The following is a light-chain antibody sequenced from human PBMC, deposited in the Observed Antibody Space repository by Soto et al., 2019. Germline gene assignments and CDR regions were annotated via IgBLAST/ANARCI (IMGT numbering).Light chain of an antibody. J-gene: IGKJ4*01. CDR3: MQALQTQLT. Sequence: DIVMTQSPLSLPVTPGEPASISCRSSQSLLHSNGYNYLDWYLQKPGQSPQLLIYLGCNRASGVPDRFSGSGSGTDFTLKISRVEAEDVGVYYCMQALQTQLTFGGGNKVEIK. CDR2: LGC. V-gene: IGKV2-28*01. CDR1: QSLLHSNGYNY.